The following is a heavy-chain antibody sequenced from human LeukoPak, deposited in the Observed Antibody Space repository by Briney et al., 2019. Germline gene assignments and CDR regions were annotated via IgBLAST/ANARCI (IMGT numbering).Heavy chain of an antibody. CDR1: GYTLTELS. Sequence: ASVKVSCKVSGYTLTELSMHWVRQAPGKGLEWMGGFDPKDGETIYAQKFQGRVTMTEDTSTDTAYMELSSLRSEDTAVYYCATAHYDILTGYLYYYGMDVWGQGTTVTVSS. V-gene: IGHV1-24*01. CDR3: ATAHYDILTGYLYYYGMDV. D-gene: IGHD3-9*01. CDR2: FDPKDGET. J-gene: IGHJ6*02.